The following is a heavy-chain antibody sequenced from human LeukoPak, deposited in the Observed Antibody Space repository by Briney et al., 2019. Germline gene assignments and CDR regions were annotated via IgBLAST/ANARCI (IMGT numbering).Heavy chain of an antibody. Sequence: PSETLSLTCTVSGGSISSYYWSLIRQPPGKGLEWIGYIYYSGSTYYNPSLKSRVTISVDTSKNRFSLKLSSVTAADTAVYYCATHSSGYDSGNDAFDIWGQGTMVTVSS. D-gene: IGHD3-22*01. CDR3: ATHSSGYDSGNDAFDI. CDR1: GGSISSYY. J-gene: IGHJ3*02. CDR2: IYYSGST. V-gene: IGHV4-59*06.